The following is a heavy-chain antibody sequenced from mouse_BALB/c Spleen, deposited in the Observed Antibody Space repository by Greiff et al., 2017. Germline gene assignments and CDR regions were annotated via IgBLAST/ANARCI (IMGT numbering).Heavy chain of an antibody. CDR1: GYSFTSYY. V-gene: IGHV1-28*01. J-gene: IGHJ3*01. CDR2: IDPFNGGT. D-gene: IGHD2-1*01. CDR3: ARSRYGNYGNLAY. Sequence: EVQLQQSGPELMKPGASVKISCKASGYSFTSYYMHWVKQSHGKSLEWIGYIDPFNGGTSYNQKFKGKATLTVDKSSSTAYMHLSSLTSEDSAVYYCARSRYGNYGNLAYWGQGTLVTVSA.